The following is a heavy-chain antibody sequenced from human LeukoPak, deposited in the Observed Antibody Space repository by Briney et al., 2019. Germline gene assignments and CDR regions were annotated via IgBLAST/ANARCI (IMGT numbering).Heavy chain of an antibody. Sequence: GGSLRLSCAASGFSFSTYGMHWVRQAPGKGLEWVAFIRYDGSNKYYADSVKGRFTISRDNSKNTLYLQMNSLRVEDTAVYYCASGTYDSSGYYGDDYFDYWGQGTLVTVSS. J-gene: IGHJ4*02. D-gene: IGHD3-22*01. CDR1: GFSFSTYG. V-gene: IGHV3-30*02. CDR3: ASGTYDSSGYYGDDYFDY. CDR2: IRYDGSNK.